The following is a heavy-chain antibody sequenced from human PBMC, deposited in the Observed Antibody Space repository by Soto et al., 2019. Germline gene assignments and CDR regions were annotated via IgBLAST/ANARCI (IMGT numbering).Heavy chain of an antibody. Sequence: SVKVSCKASGFTFITSTVQWVRQARGQPLEWLGWIVVGSGNTIYAQNFQERVTFTRDESTSTAYMELSSLRFEDTGVYYCARGGGWYDWFDPWGQGTLVTVSS. CDR1: GFTFITST. CDR3: ARGGGWYDWFDP. CDR2: IVVGSGNT. V-gene: IGHV1-58*01. D-gene: IGHD6-19*01. J-gene: IGHJ5*01.